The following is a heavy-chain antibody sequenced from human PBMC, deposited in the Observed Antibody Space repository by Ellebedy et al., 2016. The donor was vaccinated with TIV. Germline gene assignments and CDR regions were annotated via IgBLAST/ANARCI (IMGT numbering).Heavy chain of an antibody. CDR3: AKARIRQREFDY. CDR1: GFTFSSYA. CDR2: ISGSGGST. Sequence: GGSLRLSXAASGFTFSSYAMSWVRQAPGKGLEWVSAISGSGGSTYYADSVKGRFTISRDNSKNTLYLQMNSLRAEDTAVYYCAKARIRQREFDYWGQGTLVTVSS. J-gene: IGHJ4*02. V-gene: IGHV3-23*01. D-gene: IGHD6-25*01.